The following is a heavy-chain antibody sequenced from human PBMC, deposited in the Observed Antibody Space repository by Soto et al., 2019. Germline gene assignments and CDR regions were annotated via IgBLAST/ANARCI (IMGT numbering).Heavy chain of an antibody. CDR3: ARRGSGHTFDY. D-gene: IGHD3-10*01. Sequence: QLQLQESGPGLVKPSETLSLTCAVSGASISRTGFHWGWIRQPPGQGLEWIGSIYECATPFYNSSLKSRVTISADTSKNHFSLNLRSVTAADTAVYYCARRGSGHTFDYWGQGTLVTVSS. J-gene: IGHJ4*02. CDR2: IYECATP. V-gene: IGHV4-39*01. CDR1: GASISRTGFH.